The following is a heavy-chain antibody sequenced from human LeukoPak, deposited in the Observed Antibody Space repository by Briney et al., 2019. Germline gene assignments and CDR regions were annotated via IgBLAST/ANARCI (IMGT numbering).Heavy chain of an antibody. J-gene: IGHJ4*02. CDR2: IYNSGRT. CDR3: ARDLYYYDSSGYYYFDY. V-gene: IGHV4-4*07. D-gene: IGHD3-22*01. Sequence: ATETLSLTCTVSGGSISSYYWSWIRQPAGKGLEWIGRIYNSGRTTYNPSLKSRVTMSVDTSKNQFSLKLNSVTAADTAVYYCARDLYYYDSSGYYYFDYWGQGTLVTVSS. CDR1: GGSISSYY.